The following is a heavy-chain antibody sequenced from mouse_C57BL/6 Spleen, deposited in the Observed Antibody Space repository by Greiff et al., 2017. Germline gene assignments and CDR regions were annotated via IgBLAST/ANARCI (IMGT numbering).Heavy chain of an antibody. J-gene: IGHJ2*01. D-gene: IGHD4-1*01. CDR2: INPNNGGT. Sequence: EVQLQQSGPELVKPGASVKISCKASGYTFTDYYMNWVKQSHGKSLEWIGDINPNNGGTSYNQKFKGKATLTVDKSSSTAYMELRSLTSEDSAVYYCARPNWDHYFDYWGQGTTRTVSS. CDR3: ARPNWDHYFDY. V-gene: IGHV1-26*01. CDR1: GYTFTDYY.